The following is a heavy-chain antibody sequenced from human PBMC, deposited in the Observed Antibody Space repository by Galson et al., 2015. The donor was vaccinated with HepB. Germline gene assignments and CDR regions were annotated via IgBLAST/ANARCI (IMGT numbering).Heavy chain of an antibody. D-gene: IGHD4-17*01. V-gene: IGHV3-30*18. Sequence: SLRLSCAASGFTFSSYGMHWVRQAPGKGLEWVAVISYDGSNKYYADSVKGRFTISRDNSKNTLYLRMNSLRAEDTAVYYCAKDRAVMTTVTSPFDYWGQGTLVTVSS. CDR3: AKDRAVMTTVTSPFDY. J-gene: IGHJ4*02. CDR1: GFTFSSYG. CDR2: ISYDGSNK.